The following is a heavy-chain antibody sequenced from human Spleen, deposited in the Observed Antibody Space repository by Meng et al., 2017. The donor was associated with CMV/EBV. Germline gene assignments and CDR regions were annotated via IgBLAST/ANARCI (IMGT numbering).Heavy chain of an antibody. CDR1: GYTFTSYD. CDR3: ARAYYDFWSGYFPDY. D-gene: IGHD3-3*01. J-gene: IGHJ4*02. Sequence: SGYTFTSYDINWVRQATGQGLEWMGWMNPNSGNTGYAQKFQGRVTMTRNTSISTAYMELSSLRSEDTAVYYCARAYYDFWSGYFPDYWDQGTLVTVSS. V-gene: IGHV1-8*01. CDR2: MNPNSGNT.